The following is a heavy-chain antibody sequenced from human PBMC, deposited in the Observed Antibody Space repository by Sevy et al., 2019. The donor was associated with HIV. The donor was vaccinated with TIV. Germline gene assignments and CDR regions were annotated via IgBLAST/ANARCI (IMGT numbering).Heavy chain of an antibody. V-gene: IGHV3-33*01. CDR3: ARGRVGAATSYYFDY. Sequence: GGFLRLSCAASGFTFSSYAMHCVRQAPGKGLEWVGFIWHDGSQKYYADSVRGRFTFSRDNSKNTLFLQVSSLRAEDTAVYYCARGRVGAATSYYFDYWGQGTVVTVSS. D-gene: IGHD1-26*01. CDR1: GFTFSSYA. CDR2: IWHDGSQK. J-gene: IGHJ4*02.